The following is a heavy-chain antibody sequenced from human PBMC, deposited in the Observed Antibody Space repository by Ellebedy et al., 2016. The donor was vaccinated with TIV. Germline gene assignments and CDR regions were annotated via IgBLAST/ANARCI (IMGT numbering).Heavy chain of an antibody. V-gene: IGHV3-15*01. CDR3: AAGGYYATYYAMDV. Sequence: PGGSLRLSCATSGFTFNTAWVTWVRQAPGKGLEWVARIKSKADGEIRDYAAPVKGRFTISRDDSKNSLYLQMDSLKIEDTAAYYCAAGGYYATYYAMDVWGQGTTVTVSS. CDR2: IKSKADGEIR. D-gene: IGHD3-3*01. J-gene: IGHJ6*02. CDR1: GFTFNTAW.